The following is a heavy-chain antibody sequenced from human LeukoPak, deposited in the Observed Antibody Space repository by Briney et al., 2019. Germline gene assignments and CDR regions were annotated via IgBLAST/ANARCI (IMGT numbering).Heavy chain of an antibody. Sequence: SETLSLTCAGYGGSFSGYYWSWIRQPPGKGLEWIGEINHSGSTNCNPSLKSRVTISVDTSKNQFSLKLSSVTAADTAVYYCARVGCSGGSCYSGFDYWGQGTLVTVSS. V-gene: IGHV4-34*01. CDR2: INHSGST. CDR3: ARVGCSGGSCYSGFDY. J-gene: IGHJ4*02. CDR1: GGSFSGYY. D-gene: IGHD2-15*01.